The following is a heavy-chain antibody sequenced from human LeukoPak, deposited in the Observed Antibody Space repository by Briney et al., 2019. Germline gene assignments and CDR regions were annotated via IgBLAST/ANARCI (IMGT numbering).Heavy chain of an antibody. Sequence: SETLSLTCAVYGGSFSGYYWSWIRQPPGKGLEWIGEINHSGSTNYNPSLKSRVTISVDTSKNQFSLKLPSVTAADTAVYYCARPEEYDSRGYSSYFQYWGQGTLVTVSS. V-gene: IGHV4-34*01. CDR3: ARPEEYDSRGYSSYFQY. J-gene: IGHJ1*01. CDR1: GGSFSGYY. CDR2: INHSGST. D-gene: IGHD3-22*01.